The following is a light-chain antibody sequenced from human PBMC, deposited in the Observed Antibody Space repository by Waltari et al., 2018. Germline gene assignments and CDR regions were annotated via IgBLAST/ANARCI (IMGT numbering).Light chain of an antibody. Sequence: EIVLTQSPGTLSLSTGERATPSCRASQSVGRYLAWYQQKPGQAPRLLICDASTRATGIPDRFIGSGSGTDFSLTISRLESEDFAVYYCQKYVNLPATFGQGTKVEIK. CDR3: QKYVNLPAT. J-gene: IGKJ1*01. CDR2: DAS. V-gene: IGKV3-20*01. CDR1: QSVGRY.